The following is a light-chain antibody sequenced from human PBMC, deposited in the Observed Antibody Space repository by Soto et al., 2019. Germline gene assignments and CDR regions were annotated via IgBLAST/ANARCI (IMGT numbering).Light chain of an antibody. J-gene: IGLJ2*01. V-gene: IGLV2-8*01. CDR3: ISYAGSNKVV. CDR2: DVS. Sequence: QSALTQPPSASGSPGQSVTISCTGTSSDVGGYHYVSWYQQHPGKAPKLMIADVSKRPSGVPDRFSGAKSGNTASLTVSGLQAEDEADYYCISYAGSNKVVFGGGTKLTVL. CDR1: SSDVGGYHY.